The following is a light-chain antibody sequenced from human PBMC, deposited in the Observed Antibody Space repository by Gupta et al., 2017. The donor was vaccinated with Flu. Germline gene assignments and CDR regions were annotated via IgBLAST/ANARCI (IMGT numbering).Light chain of an antibody. J-gene: IGKJ2*01. CDR3: QQYDSYPYT. CDR2: EAS. Sequence: DIQLTQSPSTLSASVGDRVTITCRASQTISSWLAWYQQKPGKAPQLLTYEASSLESGVPSRFSGSGSGTEFTLTISSLQPDDFATYFGQQYDSYPYTFGQGTKLNIK. CDR1: QTISSW. V-gene: IGKV1-5*03.